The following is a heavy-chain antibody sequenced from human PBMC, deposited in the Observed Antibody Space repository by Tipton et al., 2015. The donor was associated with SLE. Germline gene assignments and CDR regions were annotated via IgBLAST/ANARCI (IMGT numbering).Heavy chain of an antibody. CDR2: IWYDGRNE. J-gene: IGHJ4*02. Sequence: SLRLSCAASGFSFSTYWMSWVRQAPGKGLEWVAGIWYDGRNEEYADSVKGRFTISRDNSKNTLSLQMNSLRAEDTAVYYCTADGRNGSSWHYFDYWGQGTLVSVSS. D-gene: IGHD6-13*01. CDR1: GFSFSTYW. CDR3: TADGRNGSSWHYFDY. V-gene: IGHV3-33*08.